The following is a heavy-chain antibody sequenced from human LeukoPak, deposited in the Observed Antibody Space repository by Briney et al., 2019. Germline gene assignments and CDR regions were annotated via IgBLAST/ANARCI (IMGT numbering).Heavy chain of an antibody. CDR2: IIPIFGTA. V-gene: IGHV1-69*01. CDR3: ARGEGREDIVVVPAAMFDY. J-gene: IGHJ4*02. Sequence: SVKVSCKASGGTFSSYAITWVRQAPGQGLEWMGGIIPIFGTANYAQKFQGRVTITADESTSTSYMELSSLRSEDTAVYYCARGEGREDIVVVPAAMFDYWGQGTLVTVSS. CDR1: GGTFSSYA. D-gene: IGHD2-2*01.